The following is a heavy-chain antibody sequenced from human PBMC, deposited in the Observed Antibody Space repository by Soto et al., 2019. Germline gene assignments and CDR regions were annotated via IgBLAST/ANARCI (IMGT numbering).Heavy chain of an antibody. V-gene: IGHV4-59*01. Sequence: LSLTCTVSVDSISGYYWSWIRQPPGKGLEWIGYIYYSGSTNYNPSLKSRVTISVHTSKNQFSLNLSSVTTADTAVYYCAREGYYDTSGYPRYYYYGMDVWGQGTTVTVSS. CDR1: VDSISGYY. CDR2: IYYSGST. CDR3: AREGYYDTSGYPRYYYYGMDV. D-gene: IGHD3-22*01. J-gene: IGHJ6*02.